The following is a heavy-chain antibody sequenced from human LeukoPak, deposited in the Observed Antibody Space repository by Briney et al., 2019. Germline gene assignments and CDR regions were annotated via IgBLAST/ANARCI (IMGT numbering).Heavy chain of an antibody. V-gene: IGHV4-59*08. CDR2: IYYTGST. Sequence: KSSETQSLTCSVSGGSISSLYWSWIRQPPGKGLEWIGYIYYTGSTNYNPSLKSRVTMFVDMSKNQFSLRLSSVTAADTAVYYCARHRAHSSSSPFDSWGQGTLVTVSS. D-gene: IGHD6-6*01. CDR1: GGSISSLY. J-gene: IGHJ4*02. CDR3: ARHRAHSSSSPFDS.